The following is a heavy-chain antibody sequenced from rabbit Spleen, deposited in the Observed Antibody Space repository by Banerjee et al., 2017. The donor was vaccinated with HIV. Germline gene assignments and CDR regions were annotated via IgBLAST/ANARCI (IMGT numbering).Heavy chain of an antibody. D-gene: IGHD4-1*01. CDR3: VREVAAKFSL. V-gene: IGHV1S7*01. CDR1: GFTLSSYY. Sequence: QLEESGGGLVKPGASPTLTCKASGFTLSSYYMNWVRQAPGKGLEWIGYIDPVFGITSYASWVNGRFTISSHNAQNTLYLQLNSLTAADTATYFCVREVAAKFSLWGPGTLVTVS. CDR2: IDPVFGIT. J-gene: IGHJ4*01.